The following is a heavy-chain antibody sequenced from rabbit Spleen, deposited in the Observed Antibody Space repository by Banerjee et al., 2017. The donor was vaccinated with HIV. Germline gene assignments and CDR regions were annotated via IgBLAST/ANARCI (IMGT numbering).Heavy chain of an antibody. Sequence: HLKESGGGLVQPGGSLKLSCTASGFTLSTYYMNWVRQAPGKGLEWIGYIDPVFGITYYANWVNGRFSISRENAQNTVFLQMTSLTAADTATYFCARDGAGGSYFALWGPCTLVTVS. CDR2: IDPVFGIT. D-gene: IGHD8-1*01. CDR1: GFTLSTYY. CDR3: ARDGAGGSYFAL. V-gene: IGHV1S7*01. J-gene: IGHJ4*01.